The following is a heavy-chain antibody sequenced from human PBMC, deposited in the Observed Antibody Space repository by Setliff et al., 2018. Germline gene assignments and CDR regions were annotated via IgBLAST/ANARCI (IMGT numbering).Heavy chain of an antibody. CDR1: GASINSGTYY. J-gene: IGHJ4*02. V-gene: IGHV4-39*07. CDR2: IHYSGTT. D-gene: IGHD2-15*01. Sequence: SETLSLTCTVSGASINSGTYYWAWIRQPPGKGLEWIGRIHYSGTTYYNPSLKSRVSMSLDTSKNQFSLKPSSVTAADTAVYYCARDRVVVLAGRRGFYFDYWGQGTLVTVSS. CDR3: ARDRVVVLAGRRGFYFDY.